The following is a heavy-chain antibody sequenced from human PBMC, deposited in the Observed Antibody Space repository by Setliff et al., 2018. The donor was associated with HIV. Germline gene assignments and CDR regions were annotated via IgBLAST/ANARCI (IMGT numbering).Heavy chain of an antibody. D-gene: IGHD2-21*02. V-gene: IGHV4-39*01. CDR1: GVSTSSSSYY. CDR3: ASRGIVVVTMSMPDEFFVH. J-gene: IGHJ1*01. CDR2: IYYSGTT. Sequence: KTSETLSLTCTVSGVSTSSSSYYWGWIRQAPGKGLEWIGSIYYSGTTYYNPSLRGRVTISVDRSRNQFSLTLNSVTAADTATYYCASRGIVVVTMSMPDEFFVHWGHGTLVTVSS.